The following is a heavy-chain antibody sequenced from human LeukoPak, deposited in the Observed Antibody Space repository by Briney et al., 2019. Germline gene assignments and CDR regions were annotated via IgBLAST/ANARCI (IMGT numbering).Heavy chain of an antibody. CDR3: ARGGDFITMIVVVSGIDY. CDR2: ISYDGSNK. J-gene: IGHJ4*02. V-gene: IGHV3-30-3*01. Sequence: PGGSLRLSCAASGFTFSSYAMHWVRQARGKGLEWVAVISYDGSNKYYADSVKGRFTISRDNSKNTLYLQMNSLRAEDTAVYYCARGGDFITMIVVVSGIDYWGQGTLVTVSS. CDR1: GFTFSSYA. D-gene: IGHD3-22*01.